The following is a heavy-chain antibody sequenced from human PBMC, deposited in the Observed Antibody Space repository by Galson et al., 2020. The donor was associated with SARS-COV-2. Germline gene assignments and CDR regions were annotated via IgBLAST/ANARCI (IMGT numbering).Heavy chain of an antibody. Sequence: SQTLSLTCTVSGGSISSYYWSWIRQPPGKGLEWIGYIYYSGSTNYNPSLKSRVTISVDTSKNQFSLKLSSVTAADTAVYYCARCSDQLVLDYWGQGTLVTVSS. CDR3: ARCSDQLVLDY. CDR1: GGSISSYY. CDR2: IYYSGST. J-gene: IGHJ4*02. V-gene: IGHV4-59*01. D-gene: IGHD6-13*01.